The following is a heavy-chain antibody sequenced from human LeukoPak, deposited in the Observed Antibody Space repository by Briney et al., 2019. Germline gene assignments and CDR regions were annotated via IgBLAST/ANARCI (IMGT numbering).Heavy chain of an antibody. CDR3: ARAPGYSGYVSYFDY. V-gene: IGHV1-69*01. Sequence: SVKVSCKASGGTFSSYAISWVRQAPGQGLEWMGGIIPIFGTANYAQKFQGRVTITADESTSTAYMELSSLRSEDTAVYYCARAPGYSGYVSYFDYWGQGTLVTVSS. CDR2: IIPIFGTA. J-gene: IGHJ4*02. CDR1: GGTFSSYA. D-gene: IGHD5-12*01.